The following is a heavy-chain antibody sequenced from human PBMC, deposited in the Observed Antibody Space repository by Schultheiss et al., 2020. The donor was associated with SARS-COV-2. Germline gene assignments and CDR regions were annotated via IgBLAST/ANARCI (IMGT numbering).Heavy chain of an antibody. CDR2: ISYSGST. Sequence: SGPTLVKPTQTLTLTCTFSGFSLNTYGVGVGWIRQPPGKGLEWIGSISYSGSTYYNPSLKSRVTISVDTSKNQFSLKLSSVTAADTAVYYCARTSSSWSHYFDYWGQGTLVTVSS. V-gene: IGHV4-39*07. CDR1: GFSLNTYGVG. J-gene: IGHJ4*02. CDR3: ARTSSSWSHYFDY. D-gene: IGHD6-13*01.